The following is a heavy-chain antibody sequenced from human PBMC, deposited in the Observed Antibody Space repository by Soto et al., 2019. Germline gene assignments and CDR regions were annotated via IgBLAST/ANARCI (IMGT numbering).Heavy chain of an antibody. V-gene: IGHV4-59*02. Sequence: QVQLQESGPGLVKPSETLSLTCTVAGGSVSSYYWSWLRLLPGRGLEWFAYIYNSGITDYNPSLKSRATVSLDTSNNNFSLKLTSVTAADTAVYYCARSLTMPPDFFDAWGQGVVVTVSS. D-gene: IGHD3-10*01. CDR3: ARSLTMPPDFFDA. CDR1: GGSVSSYY. CDR2: IYNSGIT. J-gene: IGHJ5*02.